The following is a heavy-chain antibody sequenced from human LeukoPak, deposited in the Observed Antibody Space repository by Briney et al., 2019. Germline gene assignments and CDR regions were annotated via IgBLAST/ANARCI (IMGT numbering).Heavy chain of an antibody. CDR1: GFTFSSYA. CDR3: ATGVVVVAALTMDY. CDR2: ISYDGSNK. D-gene: IGHD2-15*01. J-gene: IGHJ4*02. Sequence: QPGRSLRLSCAASGFTFSSYAMHWVRQAPGKGLEWVAVISYDGSNKYYADSVKGRFTISRDNSKNTLYLQMNSLRAEDTAVYYCATGVVVVAALTMDYWGQGTLVTVSS. V-gene: IGHV3-30-3*01.